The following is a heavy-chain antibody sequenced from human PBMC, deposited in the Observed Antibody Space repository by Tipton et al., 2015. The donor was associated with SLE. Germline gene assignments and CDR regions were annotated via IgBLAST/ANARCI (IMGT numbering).Heavy chain of an antibody. CDR3: AAELVDAFDI. CDR2: ISLDGSNK. J-gene: IGHJ3*02. CDR1: GFSFSGYA. D-gene: IGHD6-13*01. V-gene: IGHV3-30*04. Sequence: SLRLSCAASGFSFSGYAMHWVRQAPGKGLEWVAVISLDGSNKYYADSVKGRFTISKDNSRNTLYLEMNSLRAEDTAVYYCAAELVDAFDIWGQGTMVTVSS.